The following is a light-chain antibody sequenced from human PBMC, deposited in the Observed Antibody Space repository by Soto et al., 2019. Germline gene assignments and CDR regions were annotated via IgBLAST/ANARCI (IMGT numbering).Light chain of an antibody. CDR2: SNS. Sequence: QSVMTQPPSASGTPGQRVTISCSGGSSKIGSSSVNWYQHLPGTAPKLLIYSNSRRPSGVPDRFSGTKSGTTASLTISGPQSEDEAEYYCAAWDYRLSAYVFGTGTKLPVL. V-gene: IGLV1-44*01. CDR3: AAWDYRLSAYV. CDR1: SSKIGSSS. J-gene: IGLJ1*01.